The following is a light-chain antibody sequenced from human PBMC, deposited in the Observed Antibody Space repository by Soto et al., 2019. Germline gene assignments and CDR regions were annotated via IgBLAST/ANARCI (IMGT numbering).Light chain of an antibody. CDR2: GTS. CDR1: QSVSSIY. Sequence: EIVLTQSPGTLSLSPGERATLSCRASQSVSSIYLAWYQQNPGQAPRLLIYGTSSRATGIPDRFSGSGSGTDFTLTISRLEPEDFAVYYWQQYSSTPRTFGQGTKVEIK. V-gene: IGKV3-20*01. CDR3: QQYSSTPRT. J-gene: IGKJ1*01.